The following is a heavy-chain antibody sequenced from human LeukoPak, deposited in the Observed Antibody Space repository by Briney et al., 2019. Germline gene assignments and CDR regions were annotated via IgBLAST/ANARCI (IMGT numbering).Heavy chain of an antibody. CDR1: GFTVSSNY. Sequence: GGSLRLSCAASGFTVSSNYMSWVRQAPGKGLEWVSVIYSGGSTYYADSVKGRFTISRDNSKNTLYLQMNSLRAEDTAVYYCAKWILAYYDFWSGSGYFDYWGQGTLVTVSS. D-gene: IGHD3-3*01. J-gene: IGHJ4*02. V-gene: IGHV3-53*01. CDR2: IYSGGST. CDR3: AKWILAYYDFWSGSGYFDY.